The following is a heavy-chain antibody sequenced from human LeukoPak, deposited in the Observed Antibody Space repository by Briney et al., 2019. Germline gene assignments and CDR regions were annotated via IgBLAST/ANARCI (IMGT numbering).Heavy chain of an antibody. CDR1: GGSISSYY. Sequence: KPSETLSLTCTVSGGSISSYYWSWIRQPPGKGLEWIGYIYYSGSTNYNPSLKSRVTISVDTSKNQFSLKLSSVTAADTAVYYCARASYSYGYALDYWGQGTLVTVSS. V-gene: IGHV4-59*01. CDR3: ARASYSYGYALDY. J-gene: IGHJ4*02. CDR2: IYYSGST. D-gene: IGHD5-18*01.